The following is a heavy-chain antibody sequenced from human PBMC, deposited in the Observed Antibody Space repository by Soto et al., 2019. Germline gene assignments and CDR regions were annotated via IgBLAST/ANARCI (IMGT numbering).Heavy chain of an antibody. V-gene: IGHV1-2*04. CDR1: GYSFTDYH. D-gene: IGHD2-8*01. CDR3: ARGHSTHCSTPVCSFFYNHDMDV. J-gene: IGHJ6*02. CDR2: INPKSGGT. Sequence: ASVKVSCKASGYSFTDYHIHWVRQAPGQGLEWLGRINPKSGGTSTAQKFQGWVTMTRDRSISTVYMELTRLRSDDTAVYFCARGHSTHCSTPVCSFFYNHDMDVWGQGTTVTVSS.